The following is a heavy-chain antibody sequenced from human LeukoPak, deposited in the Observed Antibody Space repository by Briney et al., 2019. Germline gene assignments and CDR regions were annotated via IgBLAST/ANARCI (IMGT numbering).Heavy chain of an antibody. D-gene: IGHD3-22*01. Sequence: PGRSLRLSCAASGFTFSSYAMHWVRQAPGKGLEWVAVISYDGSNKYYADSVKGRFTISRDNSKNTLYLQMNSLRAEDPAVYYCTRDSLDYYDSSGLIDYWGQGTLVTVSS. J-gene: IGHJ4*02. CDR3: TRDSLDYYDSSGLIDY. CDR1: GFTFSSYA. V-gene: IGHV3-30-3*01. CDR2: ISYDGSNK.